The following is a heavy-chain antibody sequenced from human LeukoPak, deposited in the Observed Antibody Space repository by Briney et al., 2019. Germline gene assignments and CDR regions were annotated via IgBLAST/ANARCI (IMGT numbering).Heavy chain of an antibody. D-gene: IGHD3-3*01. Sequence: SQTLSLTCAVSGGSISSGGYSWSWIRQPPGKGLEWIGSIYYSGSTYYNPSLKSRVTISVDTSKNQFSLKLSSVTAADTAVYYCARHVFLEWLLSWFDPWGQGTLVTVSS. J-gene: IGHJ5*02. CDR1: GGSISSGGYS. CDR2: IYYSGST. V-gene: IGHV4-30-2*03. CDR3: ARHVFLEWLLSWFDP.